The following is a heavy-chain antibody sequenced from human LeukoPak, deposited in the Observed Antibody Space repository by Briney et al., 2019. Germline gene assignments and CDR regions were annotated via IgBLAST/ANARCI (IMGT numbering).Heavy chain of an antibody. D-gene: IGHD3-22*01. Sequence: GASVKVSCKASGYTFTGYYMHWVRQAPGQGLEWMGWINPNSGGTNYAQKFQGRVTMTRDTSISTAYMELSRLRSDDTAVYYCARGHDSSGYPRAFDIWGQGTMVTVSS. V-gene: IGHV1-2*02. CDR3: ARGHDSSGYPRAFDI. CDR1: GYTFTGYY. CDR2: INPNSGGT. J-gene: IGHJ3*02.